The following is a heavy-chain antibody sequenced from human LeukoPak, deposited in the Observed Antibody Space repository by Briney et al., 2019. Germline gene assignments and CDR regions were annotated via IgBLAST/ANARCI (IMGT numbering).Heavy chain of an antibody. CDR2: INPSGGTT. Sequence: ASVKVSCKASGYTFSSFYMHWVRQAPGQGLEWMGVINPSGGTTTYAQKFQGRVTMTRDTSTSTVYMVVSSLRSEDTAVCYCARSLIAAAGTVERDYWGQGTLVTVSS. D-gene: IGHD6-13*01. V-gene: IGHV1-46*01. CDR3: ARSLIAAAGTVERDY. J-gene: IGHJ4*02. CDR1: GYTFSSFY.